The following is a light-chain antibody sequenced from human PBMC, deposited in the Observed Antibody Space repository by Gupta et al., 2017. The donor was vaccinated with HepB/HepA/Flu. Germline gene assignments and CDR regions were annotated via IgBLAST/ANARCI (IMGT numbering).Light chain of an antibody. CDR2: SHT. V-gene: IGLV1-44*01. J-gene: IGLJ3*02. CDR3: AAWDDSLSALV. Sequence: QSVVTQPPSASGTPGQRVTISSSGSSSNIGSNSVNWYQKFPGTAPKLLIYSHTQRPSGVPDRFSGSKSGTSASLAISGLQSEDEAEDYCAAWDDSLSALVFGGGTTLTVL. CDR1: SSNIGSNS.